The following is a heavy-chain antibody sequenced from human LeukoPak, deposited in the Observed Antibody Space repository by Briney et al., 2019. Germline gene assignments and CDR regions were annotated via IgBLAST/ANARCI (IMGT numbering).Heavy chain of an antibody. CDR2: IYYSGST. CDR1: GGSLSSSSYY. D-gene: IGHD3-10*01. Sequence: SETLSLTCTVSGGSLSSSSYYWGWIRQPPGKGLEWLGSIYYSGSTYYNPSLKSRVTISVDTSKNQFSLKLSSVTAADTAVYYCARRKAYYYGSGNERFDPWGQGTLVTVSS. V-gene: IGHV4-39*01. CDR3: ARRKAYYYGSGNERFDP. J-gene: IGHJ5*02.